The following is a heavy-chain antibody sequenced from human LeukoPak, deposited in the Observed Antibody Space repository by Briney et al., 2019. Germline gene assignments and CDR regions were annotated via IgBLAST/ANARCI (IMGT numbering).Heavy chain of an antibody. CDR1: GGTFSSYA. CDR3: ARGDTAMAFYYFDN. CDR2: IIPIFGTA. J-gene: IGHJ4*02. V-gene: IGHV1-69*06. D-gene: IGHD5-18*01. Sequence: SVKVSCKASGGTFSSYAISWVRQAPGQGLEWMGGIIPIFGTANYAQKFQGRVTITADKSTSTAYMELSSLRSEDTAVYYCARGDTAMAFYYFDNWGQGTLVTVSS.